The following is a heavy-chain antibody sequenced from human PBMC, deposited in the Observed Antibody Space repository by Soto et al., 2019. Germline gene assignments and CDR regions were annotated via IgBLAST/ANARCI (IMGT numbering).Heavy chain of an antibody. CDR1: GFTFSSYA. D-gene: IGHD3-22*01. CDR2: ISYDGRNK. V-gene: IGHV3-30*04. J-gene: IGHJ4*02. CDR3: ARDGDYYDSSGSYYRAPYYFDY. Sequence: GGSLRLSCAASGFTFSSYAMHWVRQAPGKGLEWVAVISYDGRNKYYADSVKGRFTISRDNSKNTLYLQMNSLRAEDTAVYYCARDGDYYDSSGSYYRAPYYFDYWGQGTLVTVSS.